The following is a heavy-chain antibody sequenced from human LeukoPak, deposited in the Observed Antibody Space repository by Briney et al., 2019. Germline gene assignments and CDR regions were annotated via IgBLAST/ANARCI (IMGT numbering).Heavy chain of an antibody. V-gene: IGHV4-39*01. J-gene: IGHJ4*02. CDR2: IYYSGST. CDR3: ARHYCTGGSCYRSDY. Sequence: SETLSLTCTVSGGSISSSSCYWGWIRQPPGKGLEWIGSIYYSGSTYYNPSLKSRVTISVDTSKNQFSLKLTSVTAADTAVYYCARHYCTGGSCYRSDYWGQGTLVTVSS. D-gene: IGHD2-15*01. CDR1: GGSISSSSCY.